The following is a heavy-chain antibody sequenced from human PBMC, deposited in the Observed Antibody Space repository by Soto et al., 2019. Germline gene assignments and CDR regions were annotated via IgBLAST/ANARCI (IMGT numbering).Heavy chain of an antibody. J-gene: IGHJ5*02. V-gene: IGHV4-39*01. Sequence: QLQLQESCPGLVKPSETLSLTCTVSGVSISSSSYVWGWIRQPPGKGLEWTGSIYYSGSTYYNPSLTSRVTVSVDTSKNQFSLKLSSVTAADTAVYYCARHPSDFWFDPWGQGTLVTVSS. D-gene: IGHD2-21*02. CDR1: GVSISSSSYV. CDR2: IYYSGST. CDR3: ARHPSDFWFDP.